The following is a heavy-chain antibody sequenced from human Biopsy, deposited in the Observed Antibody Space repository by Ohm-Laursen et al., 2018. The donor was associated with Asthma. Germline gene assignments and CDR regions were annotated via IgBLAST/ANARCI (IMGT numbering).Heavy chain of an antibody. CDR3: ARKAGSCISRTCYSLDF. D-gene: IGHD2-2*01. V-gene: IGHV1-69*13. J-gene: IGHJ4*02. CDR2: INSVFGTT. CDR1: GGTFDTYV. Sequence: SVKVSCKSLGGTFDTYVIGWGRQAPGQGLEWMGGINSVFGTTTYPQKFQDRVTITADDSTSTVYMELSSLRSEDTAVYYCARKAGSCISRTCYSLDFWGQGTLVTVSS.